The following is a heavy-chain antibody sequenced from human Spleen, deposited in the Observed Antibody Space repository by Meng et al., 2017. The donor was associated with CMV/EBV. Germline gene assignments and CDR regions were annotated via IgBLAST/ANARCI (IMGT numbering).Heavy chain of an antibody. J-gene: IGHJ6*02. Sequence: GESLKISCAASGFTFSDYYMSWIRQAPGKGLEWVSYISSSGSTIYYADSVKGRFTISRDNAKNSLYLQMNSLRAEDTAVYYCARDKSEGWLLFIEDYGMDVWGQGTTVTVSS. CDR2: ISSSGSTI. CDR3: ARDKSEGWLLFIEDYGMDV. D-gene: IGHD3-3*01. V-gene: IGHV3-11*04. CDR1: GFTFSDYY.